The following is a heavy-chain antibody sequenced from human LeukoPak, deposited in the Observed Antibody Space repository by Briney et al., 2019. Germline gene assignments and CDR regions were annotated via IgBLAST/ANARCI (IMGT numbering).Heavy chain of an antibody. CDR1: GFTFSDYY. V-gene: IGHV3-11*01. D-gene: IGHD5-18*01. J-gene: IGHJ6*02. CDR2: ISSSGSTI. Sequence: GGSLRLSCAASGFTFSDYYMSWIRQAPGKGLEWVSYISSSGSTIYYADSVKGRFTISRDNAKNSLYLQMNSLRAEDTAVYYCASSPRRYRGSGYYGMDVWGQGTTVTVSS. CDR3: ASSPRRYRGSGYYGMDV.